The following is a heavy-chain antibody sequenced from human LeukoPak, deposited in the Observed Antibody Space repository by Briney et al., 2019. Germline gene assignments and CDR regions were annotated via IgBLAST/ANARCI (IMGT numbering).Heavy chain of an antibody. V-gene: IGHV4-39*01. D-gene: IGHD1-26*01. J-gene: IGHJ4*02. CDR2: MYYGGST. CDR3: ARRGPSGRSLDY. CDR1: GGSISSSSYY. Sequence: SETLSLTCNVSGGSISSSSYYWGWIRQPPGKGLEGIGSMYYGGSTYYNPSLKSRVTISVDTSKNQFSLKLSSVTAADTAVYYCARRGPSGRSLDYWGQGTLVTVSS.